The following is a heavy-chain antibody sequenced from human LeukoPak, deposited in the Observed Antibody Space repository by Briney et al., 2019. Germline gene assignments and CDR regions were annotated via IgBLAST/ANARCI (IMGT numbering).Heavy chain of an antibody. CDR3: ARVKECSGDCYPFEY. V-gene: IGHV4-61*05. J-gene: IGHJ4*02. CDR1: SGSIRSSSYY. CDR2: VYYGDST. D-gene: IGHD2-21*02. Sequence: SETLSLTCTVSSGSIRSSSYYWGWIRQPPGKGLEWIGYVYYGDSTKYNPSLKSRVTISVDKSKNNFSLRLSSVAAADTAVYYCARVKECSGDCYPFEYWGQGTLVTVSS.